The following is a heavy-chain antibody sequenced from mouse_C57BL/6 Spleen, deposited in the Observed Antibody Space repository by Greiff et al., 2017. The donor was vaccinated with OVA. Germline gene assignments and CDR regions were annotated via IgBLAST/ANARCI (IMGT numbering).Heavy chain of an antibody. J-gene: IGHJ3*01. CDR2: LDPSDSYT. D-gene: IGHD1-1*01. CDR1: GYTFTSYW. Sequence: QVQLQQPGAELVKPGASVKLSCKASGYTFTSYWLQWVKQRPGQGLEWIGELDPSDSYTTYHPQFNGKATLTFDPSSRTAYIQLSSLTSEDSAVYYCARGGYGSSYGFAYWGQGTLVTVSA. V-gene: IGHV1-50*01. CDR3: ARGGYGSSYGFAY.